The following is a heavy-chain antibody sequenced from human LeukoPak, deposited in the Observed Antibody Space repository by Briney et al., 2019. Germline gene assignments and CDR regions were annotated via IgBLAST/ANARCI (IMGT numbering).Heavy chain of an antibody. Sequence: SETLSLTCTVSGYSISSGYYWAWIRQPPGKGLEWIGSIYHSGNTYYKSSLKSRVTIAVDTSKNQFSLKLNSVTAADTAVYYCARESYYDSSGYSHDAFDIWGQGTMVTVSS. V-gene: IGHV4-38-2*02. D-gene: IGHD3-22*01. J-gene: IGHJ3*02. CDR3: ARESYYDSSGYSHDAFDI. CDR2: IYHSGNT. CDR1: GYSISSGYY.